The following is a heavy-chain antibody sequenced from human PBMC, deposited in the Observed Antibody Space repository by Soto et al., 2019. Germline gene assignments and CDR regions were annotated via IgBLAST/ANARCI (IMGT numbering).Heavy chain of an antibody. V-gene: IGHV4-30-4*01. CDR3: ARGKGYSSSWYFYYYYGMDV. CDR1: GGSISSGDYY. CDR2: IYYSGST. J-gene: IGHJ6*02. Sequence: PSETLSLTCTVSGGSISSGDYYWSWIRQPPGKGLEWIGYIYYSGSTYYNPSLKSRVTISVDTSKNQFSLKLSSVTAADTAVYYCARGKGYSSSWYFYYYYGMDVWGQGTTVTVSS. D-gene: IGHD6-13*01.